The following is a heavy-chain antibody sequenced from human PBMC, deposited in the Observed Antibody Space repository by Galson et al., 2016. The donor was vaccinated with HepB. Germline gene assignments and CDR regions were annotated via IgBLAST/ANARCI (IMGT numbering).Heavy chain of an antibody. CDR1: GFTFSSYW. D-gene: IGHD2-15*01. V-gene: IGHV3-74*01. CDR2: INNDGSSI. CDR3: ARDLVEFCSGSSCQRGGMDV. J-gene: IGHJ6*02. Sequence: SLRLSCAASGFTFSSYWMHWVRQAPGKGLVSVSRINNDGSSINYVDSVKGRFTSSRDNAKNTLFLQMNSLRAEDTAVYYCARDLVEFCSGSSCQRGGMDVWGQGTTVIVSS.